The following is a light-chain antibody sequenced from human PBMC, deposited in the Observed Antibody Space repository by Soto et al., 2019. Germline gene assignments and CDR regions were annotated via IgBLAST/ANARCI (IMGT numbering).Light chain of an antibody. CDR1: SSNVGSYDL. CDR3: CSYAGSDTMI. CDR2: EGT. J-gene: IGLJ2*01. Sequence: QSALTQPASVSGSPGQSITIFCTGTSSNVGSYDLVSWYQQHPGEAPKLMIYEGTKRPSGVCNRFSGSKSANTASLTISGLQPEDAADYYCCSYAGSDTMIFGGGTKLTVL. V-gene: IGLV2-23*01.